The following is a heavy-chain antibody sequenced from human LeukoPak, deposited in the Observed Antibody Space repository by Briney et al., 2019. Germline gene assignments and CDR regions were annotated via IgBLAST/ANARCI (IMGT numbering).Heavy chain of an antibody. CDR1: GFTFSSYS. CDR2: ISSGGMWI. J-gene: IGHJ5*02. D-gene: IGHD1-26*01. V-gene: IGHV3-21*01. Sequence: GGALRLSCAASGFTFSSYSMNWVRQAPGKGLEWVSSISSGGMWIYYADSLKGRFTISRDNAKNSLYLQMKSLRVEDTAVYYCARDAGGRTQREGWFAPWGQGTLVTVSS. CDR3: ARDAGGRTQREGWFAP.